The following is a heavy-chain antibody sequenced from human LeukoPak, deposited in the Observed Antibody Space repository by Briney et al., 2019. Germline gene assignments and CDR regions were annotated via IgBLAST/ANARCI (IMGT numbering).Heavy chain of an antibody. V-gene: IGHV3-49*03. CDR2: IRSKAYGGTT. CDR1: GFTFGDYA. J-gene: IGHJ1*01. D-gene: IGHD2-2*01. CDR3: TREYQAGGTRPEYFQH. Sequence: PGRSLRLSCTASGFTFGDYAMSWFRQAPGKGLEWVGFIRSKAYGGTTEYAASVKGRFTISRDESKSIAYLQMNSLKTEDTAVYYCTREYQAGGTRPEYFQHWGQGTLVTVSS.